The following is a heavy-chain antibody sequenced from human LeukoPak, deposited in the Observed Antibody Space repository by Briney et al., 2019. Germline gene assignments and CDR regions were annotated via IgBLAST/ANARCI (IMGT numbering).Heavy chain of an antibody. D-gene: IGHD6-13*01. J-gene: IGHJ4*02. V-gene: IGHV3-72*01. CDR3: ARYSSSWAVEY. Sequence: GGSLRLSCSASGFTFSDHHLDWVRQAPGKGLEWVARSRNKANSYTTEYAASVKGRFIISREDSKKSVYLQMSSLKTEDTAVYYCARYSSSWAVEYWGQGTLVTVSS. CDR1: GFTFSDHH. CDR2: SRNKANSYTT.